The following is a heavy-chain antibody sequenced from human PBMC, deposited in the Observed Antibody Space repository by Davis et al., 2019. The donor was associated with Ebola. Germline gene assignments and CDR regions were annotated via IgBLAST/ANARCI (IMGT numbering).Heavy chain of an antibody. V-gene: IGHV3-21*01. Sequence: GGSLRLSCAASGFTVSSNYMTWVRQAPGKGLEWVSSISSSGSYIYYADSMKGRFTISRDNAKNSLYLQMNSLRAEDTAVYYCARDQRGQWLVDYFDYWGQGTLVTVSS. J-gene: IGHJ4*02. D-gene: IGHD6-19*01. CDR1: GFTVSSNY. CDR2: ISSSGSYI. CDR3: ARDQRGQWLVDYFDY.